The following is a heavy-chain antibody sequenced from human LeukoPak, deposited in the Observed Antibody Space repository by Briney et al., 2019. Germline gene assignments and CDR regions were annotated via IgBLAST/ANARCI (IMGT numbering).Heavy chain of an antibody. Sequence: GASVKVSCKASGYTFTGYYMHWVRQAPGQGLEWMGWINPNSGGTNYAQKFQGRVTMTRDTSISTAYMELSRLRSDDTAVYYCARDDSSSWYYYYMDVWGKGTTVTISS. J-gene: IGHJ6*03. CDR3: ARDDSSSWYYYYMDV. CDR1: GYTFTGYY. V-gene: IGHV1-2*02. CDR2: INPNSGGT. D-gene: IGHD6-13*01.